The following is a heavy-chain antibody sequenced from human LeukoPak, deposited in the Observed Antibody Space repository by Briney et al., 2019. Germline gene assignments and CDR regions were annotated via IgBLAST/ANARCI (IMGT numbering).Heavy chain of an antibody. CDR1: GDSVSSNSAA. CDR2: TYYRSKWYN. J-gene: IGHJ6*04. CDR3: ARTMITFGGVIVGLYGMDV. D-gene: IGHD3-16*02. Sequence: SQTLSLTCAISGDSVSSNSAAWNWIRQSPSRGLEWLGRTYYRSKWYNDYAVSVNSRITINPDTSKNQFPLQLNSVTPEDTAVYYCARTMITFGGVIVGLYGMDVWGKGTTVTVSS. V-gene: IGHV6-1*01.